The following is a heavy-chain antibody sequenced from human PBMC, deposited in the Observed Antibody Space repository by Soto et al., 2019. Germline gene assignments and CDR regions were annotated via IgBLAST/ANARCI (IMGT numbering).Heavy chain of an antibody. J-gene: IGHJ3*02. CDR3: AKSPGGYYSFDI. CDR2: IRNGGSTK. CDR1: GFTFSDYY. V-gene: IGHV3-11*04. D-gene: IGHD3-3*01. Sequence: GGSLRLSCAASGFTFSDYYMSWIRQAPGKGLEWVSYIRNGGSTKYYADSVKGRFTISRDNSKNTLYLQMNSLRAEDTAVYYCAKSPGGYYSFDIWGQGTMVTVSS.